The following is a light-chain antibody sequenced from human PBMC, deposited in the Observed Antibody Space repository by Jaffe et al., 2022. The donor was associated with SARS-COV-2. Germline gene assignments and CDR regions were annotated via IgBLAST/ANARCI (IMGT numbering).Light chain of an antibody. CDR3: GTWDSSLSAVV. J-gene: IGLJ2*01. V-gene: IGLV1-51*01. CDR1: NSNMGSNL. Sequence: QSVLTQPPSVSSAPGQKVTISCSGGNSNMGSNLASWYQQVPGSAPKLLIYDNNKRPSGIPDRFSGSKSGTSATLGITGLQTGDEADYYCGTWDSSLSAVVFGGGTKVTVL. CDR2: DNN.